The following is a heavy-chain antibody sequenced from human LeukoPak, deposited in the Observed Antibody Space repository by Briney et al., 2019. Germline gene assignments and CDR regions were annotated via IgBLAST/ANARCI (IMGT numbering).Heavy chain of an antibody. J-gene: IGHJ3*02. CDR1: GGSISSSSYY. CDR2: IYYTGST. Sequence: ASETLSLTCTVSGGSISSSSYYWSWIRQPPGKGLEWIGYIYYTGSTNYNPSLKSRVTISVDTSKNQFSLKLSSVTAADTAVYYCARDLAREDAFDIWGQGTMVTVSS. D-gene: IGHD2-21*01. V-gene: IGHV4-61*01. CDR3: ARDLAREDAFDI.